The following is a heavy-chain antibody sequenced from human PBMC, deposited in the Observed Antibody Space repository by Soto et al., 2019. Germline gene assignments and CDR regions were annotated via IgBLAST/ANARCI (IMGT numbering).Heavy chain of an antibody. J-gene: IGHJ4*02. V-gene: IGHV3-66*01. Sequence: EVQLVEXGGGLVQPGGSLRLSCAASGFTVSTKYMSWVRQAPGKGLEWVSVIYSGGSTFYADSVRGRFTIXXXXXXXXXXXXXXXXXXXDTAXYYCARDPWAADYWGQGTLVTV. CDR2: IYSGGST. D-gene: IGHD3-10*01. CDR3: ARDPWAADY. CDR1: GFTVSTKY.